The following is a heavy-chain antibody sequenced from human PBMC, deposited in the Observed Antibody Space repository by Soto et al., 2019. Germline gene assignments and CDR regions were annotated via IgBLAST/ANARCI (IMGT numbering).Heavy chain of an antibody. CDR3: AKDRSTYGSGPFDF. CDR2: FSVSAGST. J-gene: IGHJ4*02. D-gene: IGHD3-10*01. V-gene: IGHV3-23*01. CDR1: GFTFSNYA. Sequence: GSLRLSCAASGFTFSNYAMTWVRQAPGKGLEWVSSFSVSAGSTFYADSVKGRFTLSRDNSENTLYLQMNGLRADDTAIYYCAKDRSTYGSGPFDFWGQGTLVTVSS.